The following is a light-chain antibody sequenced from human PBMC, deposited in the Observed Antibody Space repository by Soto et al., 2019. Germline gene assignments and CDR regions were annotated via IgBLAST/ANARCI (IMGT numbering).Light chain of an antibody. Sequence: ELVMTQSPATLSVSPGERATFSCRASQSVSSNLAWYQQKPGQAPRLLIYGASIRATGIPARFSGSGSGTEFTLTISSLQSEDFAVYYCQQYNIWPPITFGQGTRLEI. V-gene: IGKV3-15*01. CDR3: QQYNIWPPIT. CDR1: QSVSSN. CDR2: GAS. J-gene: IGKJ5*01.